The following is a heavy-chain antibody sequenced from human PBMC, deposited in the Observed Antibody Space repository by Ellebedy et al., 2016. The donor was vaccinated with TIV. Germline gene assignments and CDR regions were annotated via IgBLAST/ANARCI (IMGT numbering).Heavy chain of an antibody. V-gene: IGHV3-23*01. Sequence: GGSLRLXXAASGFTFRTDAMTWVRQAPGKGLEWVSAISGGGGSTYYADSVKGRFIISRDNSKNMLFLQMNSLRAEDTAVYYCAKSVGIVGAKSYWYFDLWGRGTLVTVSS. CDR1: GFTFRTDA. D-gene: IGHD1-26*01. J-gene: IGHJ2*01. CDR2: ISGGGGST. CDR3: AKSVGIVGAKSYWYFDL.